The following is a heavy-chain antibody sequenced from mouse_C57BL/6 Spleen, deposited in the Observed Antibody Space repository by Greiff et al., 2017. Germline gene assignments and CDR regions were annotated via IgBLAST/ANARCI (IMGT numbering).Heavy chain of an antibody. D-gene: IGHD2-4*01. J-gene: IGHJ1*03. Sequence: VQLQQSGAELVRPGASVTLSCKASGYTFTDYEMHWVKQTPVHGLEWIGAIDPETGGTAYNQKFKGKAILTADKSSSTAYMELRSLTSEDSAVYYCTPIYYDYDEGYCDVWGTGTTVTVSS. CDR3: TPIYYDYDEGYCDV. CDR1: GYTFTDYE. V-gene: IGHV1-15*01. CDR2: IDPETGGT.